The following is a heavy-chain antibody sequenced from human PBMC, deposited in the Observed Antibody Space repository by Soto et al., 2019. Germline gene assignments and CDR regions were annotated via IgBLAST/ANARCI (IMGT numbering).Heavy chain of an antibody. J-gene: IGHJ2*01. CDR2: INPDSGGT. CDR3: AIRTGQLAIISEFDGDWFFEV. V-gene: IGHV1-2*02. Sequence: ASVKVSCKASGYTFTDYYIHWVRQAPGQGLEWVGWINPDSGGTNLAQRFQGRVTMTSDTSINTAYMELGSLRSDDTAVYYCAIRTGQLAIISEFDGDWFFEVWGRGTLVTAPQ. CDR1: GYTFTDYY. D-gene: IGHD2-2*01.